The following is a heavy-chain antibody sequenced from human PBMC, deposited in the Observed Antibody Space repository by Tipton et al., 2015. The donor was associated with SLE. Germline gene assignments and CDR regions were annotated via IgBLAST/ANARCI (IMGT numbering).Heavy chain of an antibody. D-gene: IGHD1-26*01. J-gene: IGHJ3*02. CDR2: ISAYNGNT. CDR1: GYTFTSYG. CDR3: GKTVGATTAFDI. V-gene: IGHV1-18*01. Sequence: QLVQSGAEVKKPGASVKVSCKASGYTFTSYGLSWVRQAPGQGLEWMGWISAYNGNTNYAQKLQGRVTMTTDTSTSTAYMELRSLGSDERAVYYCGKTVGATTAFDIWGQGTMVTVSS.